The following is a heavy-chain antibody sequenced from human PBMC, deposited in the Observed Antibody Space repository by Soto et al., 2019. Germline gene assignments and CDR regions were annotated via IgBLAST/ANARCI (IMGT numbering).Heavy chain of an antibody. Sequence: ASVTVSCKASGYTFTGYYMHWVRQDPRQGLEWMGWINSNSGGTNYAQKFQGWVTMTRDTSISTAYMELSRLRSDDTAVYYCARAPHFWSGYSGGYGMDVWGQGTTVTVSS. CDR3: ARAPHFWSGYSGGYGMDV. V-gene: IGHV1-2*04. D-gene: IGHD3-3*01. J-gene: IGHJ6*02. CDR2: INSNSGGT. CDR1: GYTFTGYY.